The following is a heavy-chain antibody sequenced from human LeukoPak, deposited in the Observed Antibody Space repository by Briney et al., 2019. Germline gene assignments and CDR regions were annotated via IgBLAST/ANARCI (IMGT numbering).Heavy chain of an antibody. CDR3: ARAQDIVVVPAAQPYYYYGMDV. CDR2: FDGNADGT. V-gene: IGHV3-23*01. Sequence: PGGSLRLSCVTSGFTFSRFGMTWVRKPPGQGLEWVASFDGNADGTYYADSVKSRCTISRDNSKNTLYLQMNSLRAEDTAIYYCARAQDIVVVPAAQPYYYYGMDVWGQGTTVTVSS. D-gene: IGHD2-2*01. J-gene: IGHJ6*02. CDR1: GFTFSRFG.